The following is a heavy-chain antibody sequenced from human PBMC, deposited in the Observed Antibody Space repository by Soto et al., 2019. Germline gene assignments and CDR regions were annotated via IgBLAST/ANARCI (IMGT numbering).Heavy chain of an antibody. D-gene: IGHD3-22*01. V-gene: IGHV4-30-2*01. Sequence: SETLSLTCAVSGGSISSAGYSWNWLRQPPGKGLEWIGYIYHSGSTYYNPSLKSRVTISVDRSKNQFSLKLSSVTAADTAVYYCARDRLYYDSSGNSYHDAFDIWGQGTMVTVSS. CDR1: GGSISSAGYS. CDR3: ARDRLYYDSSGNSYHDAFDI. J-gene: IGHJ3*02. CDR2: IYHSGST.